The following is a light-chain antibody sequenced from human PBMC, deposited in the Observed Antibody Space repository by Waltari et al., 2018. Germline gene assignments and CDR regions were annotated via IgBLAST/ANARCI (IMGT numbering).Light chain of an antibody. CDR2: DAS. CDR1: QSVSSY. Sequence: EIVLTQFPATLSLSPGERATLSCRASQSVSSYLVWYQQKPGQTPRLVIYDASTRAPGIPARFSGSGSGTDFTLTISRLDPEDFAVYYCHQRSNWPITFGQGTRLEIK. CDR3: HQRSNWPIT. V-gene: IGKV3-11*01. J-gene: IGKJ5*01.